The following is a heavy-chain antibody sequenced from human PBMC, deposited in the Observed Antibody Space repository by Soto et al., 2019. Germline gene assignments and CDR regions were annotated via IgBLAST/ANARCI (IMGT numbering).Heavy chain of an antibody. Sequence: ASLKVSCKASGYTFTSYDINWVRQATGQGLEWMGWMNPNSGNTGYAQKFQGRVTMTRNTSISTAYMELSSLRSEDTAVYYCARGPVDSSSSVWYYYGMDVWGQGXTVTVYS. J-gene: IGHJ6*02. D-gene: IGHD6-6*01. CDR2: MNPNSGNT. CDR1: GYTFTSYD. V-gene: IGHV1-8*01. CDR3: ARGPVDSSSSVWYYYGMDV.